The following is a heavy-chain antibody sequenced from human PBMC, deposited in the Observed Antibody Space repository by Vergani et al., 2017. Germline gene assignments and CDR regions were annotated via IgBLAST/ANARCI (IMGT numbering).Heavy chain of an antibody. CDR3: ARESGWYDTPAY. J-gene: IGHJ4*02. CDR1: GGSISSGGYY. V-gene: IGHV4-31*03. CDR2: ISYNGNT. D-gene: IGHD6-19*01. Sequence: QVQLPESGPGLVKPSQTLSLTCTVSGGSISSGGYYWSWIRQHPGKGLEWIGYISYNGNTYYNPSLKSRVTMSIDTSKSQFSLKLSSVTAADTAFYYCARESGWYDTPAYWGQGTLVTVSS.